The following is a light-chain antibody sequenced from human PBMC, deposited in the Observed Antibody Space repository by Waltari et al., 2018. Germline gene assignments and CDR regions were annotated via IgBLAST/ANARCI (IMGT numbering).Light chain of an antibody. CDR1: SGHSTNV. J-gene: IGLJ3*02. Sequence: QLVLTQSPSASASLGASVKLTCTLSSGHSTNVVAWLQQQPEKGPRFLMKVNSDGSHTKGDEIHDRFSGSSSGAERYLTISSLQSEGETDYYCQTGGHGTWVFGGGTKLTVL. CDR2: VNSDGSH. V-gene: IGLV4-69*01. CDR3: QTGGHGTWV.